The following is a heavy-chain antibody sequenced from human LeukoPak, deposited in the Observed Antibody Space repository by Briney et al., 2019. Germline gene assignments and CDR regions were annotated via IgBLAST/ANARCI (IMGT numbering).Heavy chain of an antibody. Sequence: SETLSLTCTVSGGSISSYYWSWIRQPPGKGLEWIGYIYYSGSTNYNPSLKSRVTISVDTSKNQFSLKLSSVTAADTAVYYCAKLFVAEAFDIWGQGTMVTVSS. D-gene: IGHD2-15*01. J-gene: IGHJ3*02. CDR3: AKLFVAEAFDI. CDR2: IYYSGST. V-gene: IGHV4-59*01. CDR1: GGSISSYY.